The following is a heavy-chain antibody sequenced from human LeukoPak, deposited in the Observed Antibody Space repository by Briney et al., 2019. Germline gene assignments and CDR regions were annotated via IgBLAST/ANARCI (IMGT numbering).Heavy chain of an antibody. Sequence: ASVKVSCKASGYTFTGYYMHWVRQALGQGLGWMGWINPNSGGTTYAQKFQGRVTMTKDTSISTAYMELSRLRSDDTAVYYWARDEVLGSYEDYWGREPWSPSPQ. CDR1: GYTFTGYY. J-gene: IGHJ4*02. CDR2: INPNSGGT. V-gene: IGHV1-2*02. CDR3: ARDEVLGSYEDY. D-gene: IGHD3-16*01.